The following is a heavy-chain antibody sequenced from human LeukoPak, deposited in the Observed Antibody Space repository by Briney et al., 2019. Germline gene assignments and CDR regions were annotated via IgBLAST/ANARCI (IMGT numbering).Heavy chain of an antibody. Sequence: GGSLRLSCAASGFTFSSYSMNWVRQAPGKGLQWVSVIIGSGSSTYYADSVKGRFTISRDNARNTLYLQMNSLRAEDTAVYYCARWYYYETSGLYYGSFDNWGQGTLVTVSS. J-gene: IGHJ5*02. V-gene: IGHV3-23*01. D-gene: IGHD3-22*01. CDR1: GFTFSSYS. CDR2: IIGSGSST. CDR3: ARWYYYETSGLYYGSFDN.